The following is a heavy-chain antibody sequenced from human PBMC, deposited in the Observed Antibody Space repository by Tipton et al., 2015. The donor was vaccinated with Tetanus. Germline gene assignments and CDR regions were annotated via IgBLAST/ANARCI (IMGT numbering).Heavy chain of an antibody. Sequence: SLRLSCAASGFTLSNYGMRWIRQAPGQGLEWVSVIHDDNTYTYYADSVKGRFTISRDDSRNTLYLQMNRLRDDDTAMYYCAKDSKHTGYDVQVWVQAARVSVSS. CDR3: AKDSKHTGYDVQV. CDR1: GFTLSNYG. V-gene: IGHV3-23*03. D-gene: IGHD5-12*01. CDR2: IHDDNTYT. J-gene: IGHJ4*02.